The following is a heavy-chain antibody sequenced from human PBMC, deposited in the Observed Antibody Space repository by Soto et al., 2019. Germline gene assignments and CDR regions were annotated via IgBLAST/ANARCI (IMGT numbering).Heavy chain of an antibody. CDR3: ARVNDYGGTYYFDY. J-gene: IGHJ4*02. CDR2: IYYSGST. CDR1: GGSISSGDYY. V-gene: IGHV4-30-4*01. Sequence: TSETLSLTCTVSGGSISSGDYYWSWIRQPPGKGLEWIGYIYYSGSTYYNPSLKSRVTISVDTSKNQFSLKLSSVTAADTAVYYCARVNDYGGTYYFDYWGQGTLVTVSS. D-gene: IGHD4-17*01.